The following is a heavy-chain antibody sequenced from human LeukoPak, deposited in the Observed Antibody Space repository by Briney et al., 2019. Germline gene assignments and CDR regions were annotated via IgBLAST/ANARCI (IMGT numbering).Heavy chain of an antibody. CDR1: GFTFSHYW. Sequence: PGGSLRLSCAASGFTFSHYWMHGVRQAPGKGLMWVSRISTDGSSTTYAESVKGRFTISRDNAKNTLYLQMNSLRADDTALYYCVRESGSSSVGYMDVWGKGTTVTVTS. V-gene: IGHV3-74*01. CDR3: VRESGSSSVGYMDV. J-gene: IGHJ6*03. CDR2: ISTDGSST. D-gene: IGHD1-26*01.